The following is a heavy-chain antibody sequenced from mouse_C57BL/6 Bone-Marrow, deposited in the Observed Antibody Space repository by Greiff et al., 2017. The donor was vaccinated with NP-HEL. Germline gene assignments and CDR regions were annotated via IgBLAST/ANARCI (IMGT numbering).Heavy chain of an antibody. Sequence: VQLQQPGAELVKPGASVKVSCKASGYTFTSYWMHWVKQRPGQGLEWIGRIHPSDSDTNYNQKFKGKATLTVDKSSSTAYMQLSSLTSEDSAVYYCASTVVAPYWYFDVWGTGTTVTVSS. J-gene: IGHJ1*03. D-gene: IGHD1-1*01. CDR3: ASTVVAPYWYFDV. V-gene: IGHV1-74*01. CDR1: GYTFTSYW. CDR2: IHPSDSDT.